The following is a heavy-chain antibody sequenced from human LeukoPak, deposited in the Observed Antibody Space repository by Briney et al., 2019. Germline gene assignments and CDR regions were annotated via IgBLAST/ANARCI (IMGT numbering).Heavy chain of an antibody. V-gene: IGHV4-38-2*02. D-gene: IGHD4-17*01. CDR1: GYSITSGYY. CDR3: ARDLVTVTKGFDI. CDR2: IYHTGNT. J-gene: IGHJ3*02. Sequence: SETLSLTCSVSGYSITSGYYWGWIRQPPGKRLEWIGSIYHTGNTFYHPSFNSRVTISVDTSKNQFSLSLSSVTAADTAVYYCARDLVTVTKGFDIWGQGTMVSVSS.